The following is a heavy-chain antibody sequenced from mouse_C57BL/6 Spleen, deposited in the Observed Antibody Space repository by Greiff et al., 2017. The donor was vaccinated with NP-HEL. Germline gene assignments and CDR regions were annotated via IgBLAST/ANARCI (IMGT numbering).Heavy chain of an antibody. CDR3: TPRRDYYGSSYWFAY. J-gene: IGHJ3*01. D-gene: IGHD1-1*01. Sequence: VQLQQSGTVLARPGASVKMSCKTSGYTFTSYWMHWVNQRPGQGLEWIGAIYPGNSDTSYNQKFKGKAKLTAVTSASTAYMELSSLTNEDSAVYYCTPRRDYYGSSYWFAYWGQGTLVTVSA. CDR2: IYPGNSDT. V-gene: IGHV1-5*01. CDR1: GYTFTSYW.